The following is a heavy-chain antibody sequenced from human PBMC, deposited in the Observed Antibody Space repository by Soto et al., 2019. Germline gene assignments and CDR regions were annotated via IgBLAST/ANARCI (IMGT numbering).Heavy chain of an antibody. Sequence: GGSLTLSCAASGFTFSSSGMHWVRQAPGKGLGWVAVIWYDGSNKYYADSVKGRFTISRDNSKNKLYLQMNSLRAEDKGVYYGARGGPVGWVDTESSATYYFDSWGQGTLVTVSS. D-gene: IGHD5-18*01. CDR2: IWYDGSNK. J-gene: IGHJ4*02. CDR1: GFTFSSSG. CDR3: ARGGPVGWVDTESSATYYFDS. V-gene: IGHV3-33*08.